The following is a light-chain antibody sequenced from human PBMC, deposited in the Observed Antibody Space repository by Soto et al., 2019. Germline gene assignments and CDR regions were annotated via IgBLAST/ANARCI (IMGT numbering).Light chain of an antibody. J-gene: IGKJ5*01. CDR3: QQVNSYPIT. V-gene: IGKV1-9*01. Sequence: GDRVTITCRASQDISSHSAWYQQKPGKAPKLLVYAASTLQIGVPPRFSSSGSGTEFTLTISSLQPEDFATYYCQQVNSYPITFGQGTRLDIK. CDR1: QDISSH. CDR2: AAS.